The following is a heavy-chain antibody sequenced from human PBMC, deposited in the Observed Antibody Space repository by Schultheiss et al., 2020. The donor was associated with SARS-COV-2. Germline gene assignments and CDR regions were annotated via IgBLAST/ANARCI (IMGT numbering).Heavy chain of an antibody. J-gene: IGHJ6*02. CDR2: IYPGDSDT. Sequence: GESLKISCKGSGYSFTSYWIGWVRQMPGKGLEWMGIIYPGDSDTRYSPSFQGQVTISADKSISTAYLQWSSLKASDTAMYYCARAFGAVVGATTFYYYGMDVWGQGTTVTVSS. CDR3: ARAFGAVVGATTFYYYGMDV. D-gene: IGHD1-26*01. CDR1: GYSFTSYW. V-gene: IGHV5-51*01.